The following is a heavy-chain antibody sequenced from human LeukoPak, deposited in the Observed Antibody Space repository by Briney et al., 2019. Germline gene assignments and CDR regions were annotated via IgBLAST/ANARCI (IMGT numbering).Heavy chain of an antibody. D-gene: IGHD2-2*02. V-gene: IGHV4-34*01. CDR1: GGSFSGYY. Sequence: PSETLSITCAVYGGSFSGYYWSWIRQPPGKGLEWIGEINHSGSTNYNPSLKSRVTISVDTSKNQSSLKLSSVTAADTAVYYCAREGCSSTSCYSYWGQGTLVTVSS. CDR3: AREGCSSTSCYSY. CDR2: INHSGST. J-gene: IGHJ4*02.